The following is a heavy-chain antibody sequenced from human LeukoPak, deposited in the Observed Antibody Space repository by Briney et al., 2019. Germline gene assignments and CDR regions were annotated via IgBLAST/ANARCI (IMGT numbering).Heavy chain of an antibody. CDR3: ARGRGYYYDSSGYRFDY. CDR1: GGSFSGYY. V-gene: IGHV4-34*01. D-gene: IGHD3-22*01. CDR2: INHSGST. Sequence: ASETLSLTCAVYGGSFSGYYWSWIRQPPGKGLEWIGEINHSGSTNYNPSLKSRVTISVDTSKNQFSLKLSSVTAADTAVCYCARGRGYYYDSSGYRFDYWGQGTLVTVSS. J-gene: IGHJ4*02.